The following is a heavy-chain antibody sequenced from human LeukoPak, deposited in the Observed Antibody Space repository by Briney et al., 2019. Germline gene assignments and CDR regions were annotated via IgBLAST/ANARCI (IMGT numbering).Heavy chain of an antibody. Sequence: SQTLSLTCTVSGGSISSGGYYWRWLRQHPGKGLEWIGYIYYSGSTYYNPSLKSLVTISVDTSKNQFSLKLSSVTAADTAVYYCARDPDSSGYYHYSVWGQGTLVTVSS. D-gene: IGHD3-22*01. CDR3: ARDPDSSGYYHYSV. CDR2: IYYSGST. V-gene: IGHV4-31*01. J-gene: IGHJ4*02. CDR1: GGSISSGGYY.